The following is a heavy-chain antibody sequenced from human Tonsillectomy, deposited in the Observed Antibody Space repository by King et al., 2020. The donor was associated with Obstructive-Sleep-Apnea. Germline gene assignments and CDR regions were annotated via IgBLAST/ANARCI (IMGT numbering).Heavy chain of an antibody. D-gene: IGHD4-17*01. CDR1: GYSITSDYY. Sequence: QLQESGPGLVKPSETLSLTCTVSGYSITSDYYWAWIRQPPGKGLEWIGSIYHTGATYYNPSLKSRVTISVDTSKNQFSLKVNSVTAADTAEYYCARGDGDYRGIDYWGQGTLVTVSS. CDR3: ARGDGDYRGIDY. CDR2: IYHTGAT. J-gene: IGHJ4*02. V-gene: IGHV4-38-2*02.